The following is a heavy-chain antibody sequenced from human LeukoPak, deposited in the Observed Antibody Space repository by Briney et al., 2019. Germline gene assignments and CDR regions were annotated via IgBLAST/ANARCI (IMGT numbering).Heavy chain of an antibody. CDR2: IKQDGGEK. Sequence: GGSLRLSCAASGFTFSSYWMSWVRQAPGKGLEWVANIKQDGGEKYYVDSVKGRFTISRDNAKNSLYLQVNNLRAEDTAMYYCARGGSGSYYSEYYFDYWGQGTLVTVSS. V-gene: IGHV3-7*03. CDR3: ARGGSGSYYSEYYFDY. D-gene: IGHD3-10*01. CDR1: GFTFSSYW. J-gene: IGHJ4*02.